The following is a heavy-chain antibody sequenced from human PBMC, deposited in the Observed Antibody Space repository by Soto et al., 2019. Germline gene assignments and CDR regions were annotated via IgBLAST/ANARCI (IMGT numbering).Heavy chain of an antibody. CDR3: VRGDREDIAVVVGARPGDYGMDV. CDR2: ISFSGSRT. CDR1: GFIFSNYA. V-gene: IGHV3-30-3*01. Sequence: QVQLVESGGGVVQPGRSLRLSCAASGFIFSNYAMHWVRQAPGRGLEWVSAISFSGSRTGSVDSVKGRFTVSRDNSKNTVYRQRNTRRVEDTAVYFCVRGDREDIAVVVGARPGDYGMDVWGHGSTVTVSS. D-gene: IGHD2-15*01. J-gene: IGHJ6*02.